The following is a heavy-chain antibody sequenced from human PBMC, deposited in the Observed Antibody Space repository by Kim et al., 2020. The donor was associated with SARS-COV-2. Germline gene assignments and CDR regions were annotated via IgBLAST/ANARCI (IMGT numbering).Heavy chain of an antibody. CDR2: IRRKADSYAT. J-gene: IGHJ6*03. CDR3: ARYYNYQMDV. V-gene: IGHV3-73*01. CDR1: GFTFSGSP. Sequence: GGSLRLSCAASGFTFSGSPMHWVRQASGKGLEWVGRIRRKADSYATAYAASVKGRFTISRDDSKNTAYLQMNSLKIEDTAVYYCARYYNYQMDVWGKGTTVTVSS.